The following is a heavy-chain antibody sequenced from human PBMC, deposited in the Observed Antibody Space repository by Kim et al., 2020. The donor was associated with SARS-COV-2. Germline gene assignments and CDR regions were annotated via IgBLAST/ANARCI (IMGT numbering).Heavy chain of an antibody. V-gene: IGHV4-39*01. CDR3: ARRSSSSWYEHNGFDP. J-gene: IGHJ5*02. CDR1: GGSISSSSYY. CDR2: IYYSGST. D-gene: IGHD6-13*01. Sequence: SETLSLTCTVSGGSISSSSYYWGWIRQPPGKGLEWIGSIYYSGSTYYNPSLKSRVTISVDTSKNQFSLKLSSVTAADTAVYYCARRSSSSWYEHNGFDP.